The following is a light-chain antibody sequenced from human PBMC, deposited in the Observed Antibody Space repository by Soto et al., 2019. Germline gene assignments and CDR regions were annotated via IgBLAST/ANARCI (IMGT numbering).Light chain of an antibody. CDR2: DAS. V-gene: IGKV1-39*01. J-gene: IGKJ1*01. Sequence: DIQVTQSPPNLSASLGDRVIITCRAGQPISTSLHWFQQKPGKAPELLIYDASTLQSGVPSRFRGGASGTDFTLTISSLQLDDFATYYCQQSYNTPLTFGQGTKVEIK. CDR3: QQSYNTPLT. CDR1: QPISTS.